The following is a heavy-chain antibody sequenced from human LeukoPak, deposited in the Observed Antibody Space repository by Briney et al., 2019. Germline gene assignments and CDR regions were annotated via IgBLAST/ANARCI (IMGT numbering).Heavy chain of an antibody. V-gene: IGHV3-74*01. CDR1: GFTFSDFW. Sequence: GGSLRLSCAASGFTFSDFWMHWVRQAPGKGLVWVSRINSGGTVTNYADSVKGRLTISRDNAKNTLYLQMNSLRAEDTAVYYCAKILSGFYYYMDVWGKGTTVTVSS. J-gene: IGHJ6*03. CDR2: INSGGTVT. D-gene: IGHD3-9*01. CDR3: AKILSGFYYYMDV.